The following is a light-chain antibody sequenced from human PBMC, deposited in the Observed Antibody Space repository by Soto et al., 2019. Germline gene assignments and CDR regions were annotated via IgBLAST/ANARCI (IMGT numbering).Light chain of an antibody. CDR3: QQGYSTPIT. CDR2: AAS. V-gene: IGKV1-39*01. Sequence: DIQMTQSPSSLSASVGDRVTITCRASQSISSYLNWYQQKPGKAPKLLIYAASSLQSGVPSRFSGSGSGTDFTLTISSLQPEDFATYYCQQGYSTPITFGQGTRLE. J-gene: IGKJ5*01. CDR1: QSISSY.